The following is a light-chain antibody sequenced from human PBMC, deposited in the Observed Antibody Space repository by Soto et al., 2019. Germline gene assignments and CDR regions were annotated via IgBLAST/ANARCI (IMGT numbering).Light chain of an antibody. CDR2: EVS. CDR3: NSYTSSTSRPYV. V-gene: IGLV2-14*01. CDR1: TNDVGGYNY. Sequence: QSVLTQPASVSGSPGQSITISCTGTTNDVGGYNYVSWYQQHPGKAPKLLIFEVSSRPSGVSNRFSGSKSGNTASLTISALKAEDEADYFCNSYTSSTSRPYVFGTGTKV. J-gene: IGLJ1*01.